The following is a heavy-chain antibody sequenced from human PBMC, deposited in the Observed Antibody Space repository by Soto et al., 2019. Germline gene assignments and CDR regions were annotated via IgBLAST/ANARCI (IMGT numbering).Heavy chain of an antibody. CDR2: IYYSGST. CDR1: GGSISSGDYY. Sequence: QVQLQESGPGLVKPSQTLSLTCTVSGGSISSGDYYWSWIRQPPGKGLEWIGYIYYSGSTYYNPSLKSRVTIXXDXSXXQFSLKLSSVTAADTAVYYCAREKYTVATTYYFDYWGQGTLVTVSS. D-gene: IGHD4-17*01. V-gene: IGHV4-30-4*01. CDR3: AREKYTVATTYYFDY. J-gene: IGHJ4*02.